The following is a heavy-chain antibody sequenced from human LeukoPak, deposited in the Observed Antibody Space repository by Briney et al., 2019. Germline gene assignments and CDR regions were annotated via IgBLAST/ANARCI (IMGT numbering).Heavy chain of an antibody. D-gene: IGHD6-13*01. CDR1: GLTFSRKA. J-gene: IGHJ5*02. Sequence: PGGSLRLSCAASGLTFSRKAMSWVRQAPGKGLEWVSAISGSGGSTYYADSVKGRFTISRNNSKNTLYPQMNSLRAEDTAVYYCAKEYSSSWYNWFDPWGQGTLVTVSS. CDR3: AKEYSSSWYNWFDP. V-gene: IGHV3-23*01. CDR2: ISGSGGST.